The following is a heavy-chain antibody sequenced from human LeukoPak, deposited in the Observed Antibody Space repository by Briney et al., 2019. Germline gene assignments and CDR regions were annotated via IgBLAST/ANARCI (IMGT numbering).Heavy chain of an antibody. Sequence: GGSPRLSCAASGFTFNNAWMSWVRQAPGKGLEWVGRIKTNTDGGTTDYAAPVKGRFTISRDDSKNTLYLQMNSLKTEDTAVYYCTTVSGSYSFDYWGQGTLVTVSS. J-gene: IGHJ4*02. V-gene: IGHV3-15*01. CDR2: IKTNTDGGTT. CDR1: GFTFNNAW. CDR3: TTVSGSYSFDY. D-gene: IGHD1-26*01.